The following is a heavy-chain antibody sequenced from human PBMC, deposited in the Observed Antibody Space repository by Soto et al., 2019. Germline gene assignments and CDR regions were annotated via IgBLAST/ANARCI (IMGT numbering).Heavy chain of an antibody. V-gene: IGHV1-58*01. D-gene: IGHD1-26*01. J-gene: IGHJ3*02. Sequence: QMQLVQSGPEVKKPGTSVKVSCKASGFTFTSSAVLWVRQARGQRLEWIGWIVVGSGNTNYAQKFQERVTITRDMSTSTAHMELSSLRPEDTAVYYCARSGSQGPYAFDIWGQGTMVTVSS. CDR1: GFTFTSSA. CDR3: ARSGSQGPYAFDI. CDR2: IVVGSGNT.